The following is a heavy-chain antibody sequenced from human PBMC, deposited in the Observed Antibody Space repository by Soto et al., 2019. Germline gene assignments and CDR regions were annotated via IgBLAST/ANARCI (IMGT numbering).Heavy chain of an antibody. Sequence: SETWSLTFIVSGESITIGSSYWGWIRRPPGNGLEWIGSIYYSGRTYYNPSFKSRVPISIDTSKNQFSLKLSSVTATDTAVYYCARQRTTVVTQAYFDHWGQGALVTV. V-gene: IGHV4-39*01. CDR1: GESITIGSSY. CDR2: IYYSGRT. D-gene: IGHD2-21*02. J-gene: IGHJ4*02. CDR3: ARQRTTVVTQAYFDH.